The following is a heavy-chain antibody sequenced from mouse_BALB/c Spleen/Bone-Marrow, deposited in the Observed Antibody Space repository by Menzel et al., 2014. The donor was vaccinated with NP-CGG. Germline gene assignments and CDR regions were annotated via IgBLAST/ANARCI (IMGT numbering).Heavy chain of an antibody. D-gene: IGHD1-2*01. J-gene: IGHJ2*01. CDR1: GFTFTDYY. Sequence: EVKLMESGGGLVQPGGSLRLSCAPSGFTFTDYYMSWVRPPPGKALEWLGFIRNKANGYTTEHSASVKGRFTISRDNSQSILYLQMSTLKAEDGATYCCARDIGRLLFDYWGQGTTLTVSS. V-gene: IGHV7-3*02. CDR2: IRNKANGYTT. CDR3: ARDIGRLLFDY.